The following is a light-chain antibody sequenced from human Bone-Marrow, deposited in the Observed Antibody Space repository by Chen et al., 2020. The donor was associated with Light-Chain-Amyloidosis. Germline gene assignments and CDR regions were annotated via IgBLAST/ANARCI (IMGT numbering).Light chain of an antibody. CDR1: SSDVGDYKY. Sequence: QSALAQPPSASGSPGQSVTISCAGTSSDVGDYKYVSWYQQHPGKAPQLMIYEVSKRPSGVPDRFSGSKSGNTASLTVSGLQAEDEADYYCSSYAGSNNFVFGTGTKVTVL. CDR2: EVS. J-gene: IGLJ1*01. V-gene: IGLV2-8*01. CDR3: SSYAGSNNFV.